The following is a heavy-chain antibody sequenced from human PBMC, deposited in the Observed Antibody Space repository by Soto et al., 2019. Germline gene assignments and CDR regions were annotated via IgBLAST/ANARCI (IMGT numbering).Heavy chain of an antibody. CDR2: IIPIFGTA. V-gene: IGHV1-69*13. D-gene: IGHD3-16*01. Sequence: SVKVSCKASGGTFSSYAISWVRQAPGQGLEWMGGIIPIFGTANYAQKFQGRVTITADESTSTAYMELSSLRSEDTALYYCARAGGVEMEYYFDYWGQGTLVTVSS. CDR3: ARAGGVEMEYYFDY. CDR1: GGTFSSYA. J-gene: IGHJ4*02.